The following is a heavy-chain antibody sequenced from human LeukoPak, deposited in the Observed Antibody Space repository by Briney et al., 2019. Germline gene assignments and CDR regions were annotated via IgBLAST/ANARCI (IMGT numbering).Heavy chain of an antibody. V-gene: IGHV3-48*03. J-gene: IGHJ6*02. D-gene: IGHD3-22*01. CDR3: AREGYYYDSSVDYYYGMDV. Sequence: GGSLGLSCAASGFTFSSYEMNWVRQAPGKGLEWVSYISSSGSTIYYADSVKGRFTISRDNAKNSLYLQMNSLRAEDTAVYYCAREGYYYDSSVDYYYGMDVWGQGTTVTVSS. CDR2: ISSSGSTI. CDR1: GFTFSSYE.